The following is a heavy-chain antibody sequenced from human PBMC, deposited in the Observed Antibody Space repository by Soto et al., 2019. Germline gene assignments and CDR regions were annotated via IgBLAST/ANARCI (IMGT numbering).Heavy chain of an antibody. CDR2: ISGSGGST. J-gene: IGHJ5*02. V-gene: IGHV3-23*01. D-gene: IGHD2-2*01. CDR3: AKDAGYCSSTSCYLEDWFDP. CDR1: GFTFSSYA. Sequence: PGGSLRLSCAASGFTFSSYAMSWVRQAPGKGLEWVSAISGSGGSTYYADSVKGRFTISRDNSKNTLYLQMNSLRAEDTAVYYCAKDAGYCSSTSCYLEDWFDPWGQGTLVTVSS.